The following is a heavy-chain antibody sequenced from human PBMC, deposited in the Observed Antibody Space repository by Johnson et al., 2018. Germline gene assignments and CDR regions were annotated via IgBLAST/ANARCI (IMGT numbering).Heavy chain of an antibody. V-gene: IGHV3-15*07. Sequence: EEQLVESGGGLVKPGGSRRLSCAASGFTFSNAWMNWVRQAPGKGLEWVGRVKSKTDGGTTDYASTVKGRFTIPREDSKNTLYRQMNSLKTEDTAVYYCTTTEYYYDSSGYYYFRYYYYYMDVWGKGTTVTVSS. J-gene: IGHJ6*03. CDR2: VKSKTDGGTT. CDR3: TTTEYYYDSSGYYYFRYYYYYMDV. D-gene: IGHD3-22*01. CDR1: GFTFSNAW.